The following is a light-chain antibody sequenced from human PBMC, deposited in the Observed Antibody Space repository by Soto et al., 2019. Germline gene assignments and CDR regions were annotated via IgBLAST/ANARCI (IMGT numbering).Light chain of an antibody. CDR1: NSNIGAGYD. CDR2: VNT. CDR3: QSYDSSLTI. J-gene: IGLJ2*01. V-gene: IGLV1-40*01. Sequence: QSVLTQQPSVSGAPGQRVTIPCTGNNSNIGAGYDVHWYQQLPGTAPKLLIYVNTNRPSGVPDRFSGSKSGTSASLAITGLQAEDEADYYCQSYDSSLTIFGGGTKLTVL.